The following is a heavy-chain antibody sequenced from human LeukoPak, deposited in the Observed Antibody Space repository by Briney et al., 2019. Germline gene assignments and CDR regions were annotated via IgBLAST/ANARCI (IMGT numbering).Heavy chain of an antibody. D-gene: IGHD1-26*01. CDR3: AREWVGYSGSYLDY. V-gene: IGHV4-59*01. CDR1: GGSISSYY. Sequence: SETLSLTCTVSGGSISSYYWSWIRQPPGKGLEWIGYIYYSGSTNYNPSLKSRVTISVDTSKNQLSLKLSSVTAADTAVYYCAREWVGYSGSYLDYWGQGTLATVSS. CDR2: IYYSGST. J-gene: IGHJ4*02.